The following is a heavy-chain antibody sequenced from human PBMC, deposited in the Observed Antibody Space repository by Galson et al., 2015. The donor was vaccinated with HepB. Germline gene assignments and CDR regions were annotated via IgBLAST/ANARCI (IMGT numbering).Heavy chain of an antibody. D-gene: IGHD3-22*01. V-gene: IGHV5-51*01. CDR1: GYSFTSYW. CDR2: IYPGDSDT. J-gene: IGHJ6*02. Sequence: QSGAEVKKPGESLKISCKGSGYSFTSYWIGWVRQMPGKGLEWMGIIYPGDSDTRYSPSFQGQVTISADKSISTAYLQWSSLKASDTAMYYCARQNYYDSSGYYNYYYGMDVWGQGTTVTVSS. CDR3: ARQNYYDSSGYYNYYYGMDV.